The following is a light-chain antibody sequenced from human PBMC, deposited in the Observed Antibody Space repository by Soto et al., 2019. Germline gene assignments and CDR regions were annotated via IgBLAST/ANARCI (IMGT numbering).Light chain of an antibody. Sequence: DIQMTQSPPSLSASVGDRVTITCRASQDIRRHLNWYHQKPGKAPKLLIYDAFNLETGVPSRFSGGGSRTDFPFAISSLQPEDLGTYYCQQYATRPYFGGGTKVEIK. J-gene: IGKJ4*01. CDR2: DAF. V-gene: IGKV1-33*01. CDR3: QQYATRPY. CDR1: QDIRRH.